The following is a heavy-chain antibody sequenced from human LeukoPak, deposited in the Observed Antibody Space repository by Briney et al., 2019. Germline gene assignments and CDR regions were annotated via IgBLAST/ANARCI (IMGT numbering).Heavy chain of an antibody. CDR3: ARALLYCSSTSCYTRGFDY. D-gene: IGHD2-2*02. CDR2: IYHSGST. V-gene: IGHV4-38-2*01. J-gene: IGHJ4*02. Sequence: SETLSLTCAVSGYSISSGYYWGWIRQPPGKGLEWIGSIYHSGSTYYNPSLKSRVAISVDTSKNQFSLKLSSVTAADTAVYYCARALLYCSSTSCYTRGFDYWAREPWSPSPQ. CDR1: GYSISSGYY.